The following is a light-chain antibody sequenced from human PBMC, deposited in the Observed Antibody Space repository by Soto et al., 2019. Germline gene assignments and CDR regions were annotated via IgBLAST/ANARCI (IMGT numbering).Light chain of an antibody. Sequence: EIVLTQSPGTLSFSPVEGAALXCMASQSVSSRLAWYQQKPGQAPRLFIYDASTRATGIPARFSGSGSGTEFTLTISSLQSEDFAVYYCQQYNSWPETFGQGTKVDI. V-gene: IGKV3-15*01. CDR2: DAS. CDR1: QSVSSR. CDR3: QQYNSWPET. J-gene: IGKJ1*01.